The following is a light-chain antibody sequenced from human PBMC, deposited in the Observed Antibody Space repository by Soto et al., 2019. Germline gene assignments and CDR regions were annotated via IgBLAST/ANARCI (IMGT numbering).Light chain of an antibody. V-gene: IGLV2-11*01. CDR1: SSDVGGYDY. Sequence: QSVLTQPRSVSGSPGQSLTISCTGTSSDVGGYDYVSWYQQHPGKAPKLMIYDVSKWPSGVPDRFSGSKSGHTASLTISGLQAEDEADYYCCSYAGSSTYVFGTGTKVTVL. J-gene: IGLJ1*01. CDR2: DVS. CDR3: CSYAGSSTYV.